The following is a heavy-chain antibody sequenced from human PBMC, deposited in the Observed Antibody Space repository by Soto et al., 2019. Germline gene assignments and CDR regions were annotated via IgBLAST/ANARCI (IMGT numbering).Heavy chain of an antibody. J-gene: IGHJ4*02. V-gene: IGHV1-69*01. CDR3: ARDRDDYGSGNYYNRIDF. D-gene: IGHD3-10*01. CDR1: GDIFSTYA. Sequence: QVQLVQSGAEVKKPGSSVKVSCKASGDIFSTYAISWLRQAPGQGLEWMGGIIPIFGTPNYAQRFKGRVTITADEAKSTAYMALSRLRSEDTAVYYCARDRDDYGSGNYYNRIDFWGQGTLVTVSS. CDR2: IIPIFGTP.